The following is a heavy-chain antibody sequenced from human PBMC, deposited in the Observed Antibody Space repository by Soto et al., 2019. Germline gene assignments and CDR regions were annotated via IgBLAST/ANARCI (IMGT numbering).Heavy chain of an antibody. D-gene: IGHD3-16*02. J-gene: IGHJ4*02. CDR1: GFTFSNFV. Sequence: EVQLLESGGGLVQPGGSLRLSCAASGFTFSNFVMFWVRQAPGKGLEWVSSISRTGGAAHYADSVKGRFTVSRDNSKNTLFLQMDSLRADDTAVYCCAKAYDYMWGSYPRELDYWCQGTLVTFSS. CDR3: AKAYDYMWGSYPRELDY. CDR2: ISRTGGAA. V-gene: IGHV3-23*01.